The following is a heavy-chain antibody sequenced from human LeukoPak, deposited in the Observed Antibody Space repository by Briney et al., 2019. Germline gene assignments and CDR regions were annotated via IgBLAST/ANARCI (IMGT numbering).Heavy chain of an antibody. J-gene: IGHJ4*02. V-gene: IGHV1-69*13. CDR3: AREVSSWGYFDY. Sequence: EASVKVSCKASGGTFSSYAISWVRQAPGQGLEWMGGIIPIFGTANYAQKFQGRVTITADESTSTAYMELSSLRSEDTAVYYCAREVSSWGYFDYWGQGTLVTVSS. CDR2: IIPIFGTA. CDR1: GGTFSSYA. D-gene: IGHD6-13*01.